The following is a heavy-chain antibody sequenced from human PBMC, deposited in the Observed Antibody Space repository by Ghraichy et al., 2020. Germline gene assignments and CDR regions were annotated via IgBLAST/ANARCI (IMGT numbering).Heavy chain of an antibody. Sequence: ESLNISCTVSGGSISNEHWNWVRQPPGKGLEWIAYLFNDGSTSYNPSLKNRVTISLDRSQNQLSLRLTSVTAADTAVYFCARSLSGLDSGDYWGQGTLVTVS. J-gene: IGHJ4*02. CDR2: LFNDGST. V-gene: IGHV4-59*01. CDR3: ARSLSGLDSGDY. CDR1: GGSISNEH. D-gene: IGHD2-2*03.